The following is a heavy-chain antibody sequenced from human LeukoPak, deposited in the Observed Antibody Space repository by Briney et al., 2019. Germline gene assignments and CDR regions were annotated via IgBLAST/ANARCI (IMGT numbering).Heavy chain of an antibody. CDR1: GYSISNDYY. D-gene: IGHD1-1*01. CDR2: IYHSGGS. Sequence: PSETLSLTCVVSGYSISNDYYWGWIRQPPGKGLEWIGNIYHSGGSYYNPSLKSRVTILVDTSKNQFSLKLSSVTAADAAVYYCAKAGTTGIHHWFDPWGQGNLVTVSS. J-gene: IGHJ5*02. V-gene: IGHV4-38-2*01. CDR3: AKAGTTGIHHWFDP.